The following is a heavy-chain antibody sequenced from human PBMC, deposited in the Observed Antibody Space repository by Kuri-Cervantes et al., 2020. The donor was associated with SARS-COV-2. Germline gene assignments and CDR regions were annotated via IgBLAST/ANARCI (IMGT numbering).Heavy chain of an antibody. CDR1: GGSISSSSYY. V-gene: IGHV4-39*01. CDR2: IYYSGST. Sequence: ESLKISCTVSGGSISSSSYYWGWIRQPPGKGLEWIGSIYYSGSTYYNPSLKSRVTISVDTSKNQFSLKLSSVTAADTAVYYCARVCSSTSCYRGRCIVSWYFDLWGRGTLVTVSS. J-gene: IGHJ2*01. CDR3: ARVCSSTSCYRGRCIVSWYFDL. D-gene: IGHD2-2*02.